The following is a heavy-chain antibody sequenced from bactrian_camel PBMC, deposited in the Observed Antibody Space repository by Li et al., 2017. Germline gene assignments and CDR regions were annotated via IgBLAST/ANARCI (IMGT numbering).Heavy chain of an antibody. D-gene: IGHD1*01. CDR2: LKWDGTDT. Sequence: VQLVESGGGLVQPGGSLRLSCAGSGFTFSLAYMSWVRQAPGKGLEWVSTLKWDGTDTWYADFVKGRFTISRDNGKNTAYLQLNNLQPEDTAMYYCAATFSGGYCSAWAPPSKWRGQGTQVTVS. CDR3: AATFSGGYCSAWAPPSKW. V-gene: IGHV3-2*01. CDR1: GFTFSLAY. J-gene: IGHJ4*01.